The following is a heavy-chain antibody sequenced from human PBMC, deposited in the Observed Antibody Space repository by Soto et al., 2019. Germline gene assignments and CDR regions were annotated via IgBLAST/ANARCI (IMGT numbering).Heavy chain of an antibody. Sequence: PGGSLRLSCPASGFTFSNAWMSWVRPATGQGLEWVGRIKSKTDGGTADYAAPVKGRFTISRDDSKNTLYLQMNSLKTEDTAVYYCTTEDIVVVVAATYFQHWGQGTLVTVSS. CDR2: IKSKTDGGTA. CDR3: TTEDIVVVVAATYFQH. J-gene: IGHJ1*01. D-gene: IGHD2-15*01. V-gene: IGHV3-15*01. CDR1: GFTFSNAW.